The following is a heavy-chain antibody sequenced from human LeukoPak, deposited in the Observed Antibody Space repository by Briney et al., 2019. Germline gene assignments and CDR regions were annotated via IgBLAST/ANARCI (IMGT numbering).Heavy chain of an antibody. J-gene: IGHJ4*02. CDR3: ARVLVLWFGEFADY. D-gene: IGHD3-10*01. CDR2: IYKGGPT. V-gene: IGHV3-53*01. CDR1: GFNVSNHY. Sequence: PGGSLRLSCAASGFNVSNHYMTWVRQVPGKGLEWVSVIYKGGPTYYADSVKGRFTISRDNAKNSLYLQMNSLRAEDTAVYYCARVLVLWFGEFADYWGQGTLVTVSS.